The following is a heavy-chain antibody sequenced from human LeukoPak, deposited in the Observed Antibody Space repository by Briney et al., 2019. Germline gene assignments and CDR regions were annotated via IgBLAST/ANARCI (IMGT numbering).Heavy chain of an antibody. Sequence: GGSLRLSCAASGFTFSSYSMNWVRQAPGKGLEWVSYISSGGITIYYADSVKGRFTISRDNAKNSLYVQMNSLRAEDTAVYYCARASDSSSWSPGFRANHYHYMDVWGKGTTVTVSS. J-gene: IGHJ6*03. CDR2: ISSGGITI. CDR3: ARASDSSSWSPGFRANHYHYMDV. CDR1: GFTFSSYS. D-gene: IGHD6-13*01. V-gene: IGHV3-48*01.